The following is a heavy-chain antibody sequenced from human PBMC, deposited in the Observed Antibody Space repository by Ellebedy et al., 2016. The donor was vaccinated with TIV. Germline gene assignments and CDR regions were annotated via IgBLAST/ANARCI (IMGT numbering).Heavy chain of an antibody. V-gene: IGHV3-7*03. Sequence: GGSLRLXCAASGFTFSTYWMSWVRQAPGKGLEWVANIKQDGSDKYYVDSVKGRFTISRDNAKNSLYLQMNSLRVEDTALFYCAKDIGNSGWYGYFDYWGQGTLVTVSS. CDR1: GFTFSTYW. CDR3: AKDIGNSGWYGYFDY. J-gene: IGHJ4*02. CDR2: IKQDGSDK. D-gene: IGHD6-19*01.